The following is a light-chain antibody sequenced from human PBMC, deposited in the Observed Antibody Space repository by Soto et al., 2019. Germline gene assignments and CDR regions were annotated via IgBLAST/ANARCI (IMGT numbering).Light chain of an antibody. CDR3: CSDAGSSTL. V-gene: IGLV2-23*01. CDR2: EGS. Sequence: QSALTQPAAVSGSPGQSITISCTGTRSDVGSYNLVSWYQQHPGKAPKLMIYEGSKRPSGVSNRFSGSKSGNTASLTISGLQAEDEADYYCCSDAGSSTLFGGGTKLTVL. CDR1: RSDVGSYNL. J-gene: IGLJ2*01.